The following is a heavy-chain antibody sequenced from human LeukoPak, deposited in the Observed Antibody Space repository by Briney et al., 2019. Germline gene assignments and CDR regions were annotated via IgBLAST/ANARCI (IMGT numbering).Heavy chain of an antibody. CDR2: ISGSGGST. CDR1: GFTFSRYW. CDR3: AKGYYDSSGYYFDY. J-gene: IGHJ4*02. D-gene: IGHD3-22*01. Sequence: GGSLRLSCAASGFTFSRYWMSWVRQAPGKGLEWVSAISGSGGSTYYADSVKGRFAISRDNSKNTLYLQMNSLRAEDTAVYYCAKGYYDSSGYYFDYWGQGTLVTVSS. V-gene: IGHV3-23*01.